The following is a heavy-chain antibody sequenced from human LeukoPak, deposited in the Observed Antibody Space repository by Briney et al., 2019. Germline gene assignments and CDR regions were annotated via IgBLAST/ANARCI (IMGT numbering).Heavy chain of an antibody. CDR1: GYTFTSYA. D-gene: IGHD4-17*01. Sequence: ASVKVSCKASGYTFTSYAIHWVRQAPGQGLEWMGWINTNTGNPTYARGFTGRFVFSLDTSVSTAYLQISSLKAEDTAVYYCARGETLTTVIHWGQGTLVTVSS. CDR2: INTNTGNP. CDR3: ARGETLTTVIH. J-gene: IGHJ4*02. V-gene: IGHV7-4-1*02.